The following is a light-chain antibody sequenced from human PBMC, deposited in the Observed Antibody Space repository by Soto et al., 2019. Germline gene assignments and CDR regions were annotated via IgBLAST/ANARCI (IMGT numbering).Light chain of an antibody. V-gene: IGKV3-20*01. CDR1: QSVSNNY. J-gene: IGKJ2*01. CDR2: GSS. Sequence: EVVLTQSPGTLSLSPGERATLSCRASQSVSNNYLAWYQQKPGQSPKLLIFGSSNRATGIPDWFSGSGSGTDFTLTIISLEPEDFAVYYCQQYGSSPPYTFGQGTKLEIK. CDR3: QQYGSSPPYT.